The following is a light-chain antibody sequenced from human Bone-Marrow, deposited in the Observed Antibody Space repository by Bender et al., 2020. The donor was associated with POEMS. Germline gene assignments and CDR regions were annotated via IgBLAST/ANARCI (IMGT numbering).Light chain of an antibody. CDR2: DVN. CDR1: SSDIGGYNY. V-gene: IGLV2-14*03. CDR3: ISYTSSSTLV. Sequence: QSALTQPASVSGSPGQSITISCTGTSSDIGGYNYVSWYQQHPGKAPKLMILDVNNRPSGVSNRFSGSKSGNTASLTISGLQAEDEADYFCISYTSSSTLVLGGGTKLTVL. J-gene: IGLJ3*02.